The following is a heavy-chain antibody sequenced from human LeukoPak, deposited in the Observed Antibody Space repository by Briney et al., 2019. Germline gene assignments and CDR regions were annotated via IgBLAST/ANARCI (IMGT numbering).Heavy chain of an antibody. J-gene: IGHJ3*02. D-gene: IGHD2-21*01. CDR3: ARAYCGGDCYRGAFDR. CDR1: GFTFSSSS. V-gene: IGHV3-21*01. CDR2: ISSSSSYI. Sequence: PGGSLRLSCAASGFTFSSSSMNWVPQAPGKGLKWVSSISSSSSYIYYADSVKGRFTISRDNAKNSLYLQMNSLRAEDTAVYYCARAYCGGDCYRGAFDRWGQGTMVTVSS.